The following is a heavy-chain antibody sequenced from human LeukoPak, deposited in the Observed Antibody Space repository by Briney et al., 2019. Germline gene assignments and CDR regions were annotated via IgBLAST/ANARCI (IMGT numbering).Heavy chain of an antibody. CDR1: GGTFSTYG. CDR2: IIPIFGTA. V-gene: IGHV1-69*05. D-gene: IGHD3-10*01. CDR3: ARGGTYGSGRNQHTTLDY. Sequence: VASVKVSCKASGGTFSTYGFTWVRQAPGQGLEWMRGIIPIFGTANYAQKFQGRVSITTDESTTTAYMELSSLTSEDTAVYYCARGGTYGSGRNQHTTLDYWGQGTLVTVSS. J-gene: IGHJ4*02.